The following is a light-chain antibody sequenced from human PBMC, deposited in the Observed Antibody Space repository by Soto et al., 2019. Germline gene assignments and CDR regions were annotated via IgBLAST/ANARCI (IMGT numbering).Light chain of an antibody. CDR2: DAS. CDR1: QYVSSF. CDR3: QQRYNWPPT. Sequence: IVLTQSPATLSLSPGERATLSCRASQYVSSFLAWYQQKAGQAPRLLIYDASHRATGIPARFSGSGSGTDFTLTINSLEPEDFALYYCQQRYNWPPTFGQGTKV. V-gene: IGKV3-11*01. J-gene: IGKJ1*01.